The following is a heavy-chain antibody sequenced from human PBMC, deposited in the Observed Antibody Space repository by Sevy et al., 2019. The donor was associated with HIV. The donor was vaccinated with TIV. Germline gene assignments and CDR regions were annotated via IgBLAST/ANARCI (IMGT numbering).Heavy chain of an antibody. CDR1: GASITSYY. J-gene: IGHJ2*01. CDR2: VYHSGTT. CDR3: ARVRRCPPVDDSNWYFDV. D-gene: IGHD5-12*01. Sequence: SETLSLTCAVSGASITSYYWNWIRQSPGKGLEWIAYVYHSGTTSYNPSLKSRVSISLDTSRKQFSLTLYSVTAADTAIYYCARVRRCPPVDDSNWYFDVWGRGTLVTVSS. V-gene: IGHV4-59*12.